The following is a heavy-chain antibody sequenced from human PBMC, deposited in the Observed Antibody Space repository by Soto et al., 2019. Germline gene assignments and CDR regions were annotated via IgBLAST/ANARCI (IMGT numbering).Heavy chain of an antibody. CDR1: GFTFSSYA. Sequence: GGSLRLSCAASGFTFSSYAMSWVRQAPGKGLEWVSAISGSGGSTYYADSVKGRFTISRDNSKNTLYLQMNSLRAEDTAVYYCAKDAKKSYDFWSGSHLGYFDYWGQGTLVTVSS. V-gene: IGHV3-23*01. D-gene: IGHD3-3*01. J-gene: IGHJ4*02. CDR3: AKDAKKSYDFWSGSHLGYFDY. CDR2: ISGSGGST.